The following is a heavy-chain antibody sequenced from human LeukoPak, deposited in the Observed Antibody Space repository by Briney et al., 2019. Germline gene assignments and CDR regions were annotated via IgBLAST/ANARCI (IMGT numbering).Heavy chain of an antibody. Sequence: ASVKVSCKASGYTFTSYDINWVRQATGQGLEWMGWMNPNSGNTGYAQKFQGRVTMTRDTSTSTVYMELSSLRSEDTAVYYCARDAYYDSSGYYPSWGQGTLVTVSS. V-gene: IGHV1-8*01. CDR1: GYTFTSYD. CDR3: ARDAYYDSSGYYPS. J-gene: IGHJ4*02. D-gene: IGHD3-22*01. CDR2: MNPNSGNT.